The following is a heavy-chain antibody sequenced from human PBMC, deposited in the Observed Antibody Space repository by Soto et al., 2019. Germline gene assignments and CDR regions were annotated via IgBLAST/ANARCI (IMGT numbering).Heavy chain of an antibody. Sequence: GGSLRLSCAASGFTFSSYAMSWVRQAPGKGLEWVSAISGSGGSKYYADSVKGRFTISRDNSKNTLYLQMNSLRAEDTAVYYCARGREGLVLDYWGQGTLVTVSS. D-gene: IGHD6-19*01. CDR3: ARGREGLVLDY. CDR2: ISGSGGSK. J-gene: IGHJ4*02. CDR1: GFTFSSYA. V-gene: IGHV3-23*01.